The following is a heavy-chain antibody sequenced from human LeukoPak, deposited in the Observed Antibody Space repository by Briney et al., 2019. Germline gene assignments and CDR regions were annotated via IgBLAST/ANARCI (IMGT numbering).Heavy chain of an antibody. CDR2: ISSSSSTI. V-gene: IGHV3-48*01. J-gene: IGHJ3*02. D-gene: IGHD2-2*02. Sequence: GGSLRLSCAASGFTFSSYSMNWVRQAPGKGLEWVSYISSSSSTIYHADSVKGRFTISRDNAKNSLYLQMNSLRAEDTAVYYCARDVVPAAIRHDAFDIWGQGTMVTVSS. CDR3: ARDVVPAAIRHDAFDI. CDR1: GFTFSSYS.